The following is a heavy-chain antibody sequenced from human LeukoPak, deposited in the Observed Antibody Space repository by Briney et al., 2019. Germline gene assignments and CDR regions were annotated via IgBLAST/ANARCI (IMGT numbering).Heavy chain of an antibody. Sequence: SETLSLTCAVDGGSFSGYYWSWFRQPPGKGLEWIGEIHYTGATNYSPSLKGRVTISPGTSNNQVSLRMKSVTAAHMAVYYCARGITVVYYFDLWGRGTLVTVSS. J-gene: IGHJ2*01. V-gene: IGHV4-34*01. CDR1: GGSFSGYY. D-gene: IGHD1-20*01. CDR2: IHYTGAT. CDR3: ARGITVVYYFDL.